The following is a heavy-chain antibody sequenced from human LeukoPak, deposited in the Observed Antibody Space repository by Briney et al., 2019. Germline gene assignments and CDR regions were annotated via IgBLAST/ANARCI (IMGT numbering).Heavy chain of an antibody. J-gene: IGHJ2*01. V-gene: IGHV4-4*07. CDR1: GGSSSSDY. CDR2: IFTSGIT. CDR3: ARLKTGWYLDL. Sequence: PSETLSLTCTVPGGSSSSDYWSWSRQPAREGVEWIGRIFTSGITNYNPSLKSRVTMSVDTSRNQFSLRLSSVTAADTAVYYCARLKTGWYLDLWRRGTLVTVSS. D-gene: IGHD1-14*01.